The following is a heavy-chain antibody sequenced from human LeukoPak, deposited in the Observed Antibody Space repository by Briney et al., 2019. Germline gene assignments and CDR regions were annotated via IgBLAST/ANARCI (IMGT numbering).Heavy chain of an antibody. CDR1: GFTFSSYG. D-gene: IGHD2-2*01. J-gene: IGHJ4*02. CDR3: AKDSSIVVIPAPKAFDY. CDR2: IRYDGSNK. V-gene: IGHV3-30*02. Sequence: GGSLRLSCAASGFTFSSYGMHWVRQAPGKGLEWVAFIRYDGSNKYYADSVKGRFTISRDNSKNTLYLQMNSLRAEDTAVYYCAKDSSIVVIPAPKAFDYWGQGTLVTVSS.